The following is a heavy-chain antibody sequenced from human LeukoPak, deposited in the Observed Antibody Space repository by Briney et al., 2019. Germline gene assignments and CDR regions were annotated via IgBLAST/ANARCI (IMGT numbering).Heavy chain of an antibody. CDR3: ARDRSSWGVGAIQH. CDR1: GGTFSSYA. Sequence: SVKVSCKASGGTFSSYAISWVRQAPGQGLEWMGGIIPIFGTANYAQKFQGRVTITTDESTSTAYMELRSLRSDDTAVYYCARDRSSWGVGAIQHWGQGTLITVSS. V-gene: IGHV1-69*05. J-gene: IGHJ1*01. D-gene: IGHD1-26*01. CDR2: IIPIFGTA.